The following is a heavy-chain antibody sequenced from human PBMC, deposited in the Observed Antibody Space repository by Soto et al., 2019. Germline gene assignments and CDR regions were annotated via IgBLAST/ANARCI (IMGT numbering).Heavy chain of an antibody. J-gene: IGHJ3*02. D-gene: IGHD3-22*01. CDR3: AREGGSYDSGGYLVRGAFDI. CDR2: IYFRGNT. CDR1: GEASSTIDYY. Sequence: TLSLTGIVSGEASSTIDYYWTWIRQHPEKALEWIGNIYFRGNTYYSPSLESRLTISVDTSKNQFSLKLTSVTAADTAVYYCAREGGSYDSGGYLVRGAFDIWGQGTMVTVSS. V-gene: IGHV4-31*03.